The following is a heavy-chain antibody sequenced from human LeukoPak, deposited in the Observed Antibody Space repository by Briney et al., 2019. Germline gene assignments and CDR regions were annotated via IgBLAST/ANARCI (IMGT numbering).Heavy chain of an antibody. J-gene: IGHJ4*02. Sequence: SETLSLACTVSGGSIYSTTFYWGWIRQPPGKGLEGFGSMYYDGSTYHNPSLKSRVTISVDTSNNQFSLKLTSVTAADTAVYFCARRSDSGSDDGEDYFDYWGQGTLVTVSS. CDR2: MYYDGST. D-gene: IGHD1-26*01. CDR3: ARRSDSGSDDGEDYFDY. V-gene: IGHV4-39*01. CDR1: GGSIYSTTFY.